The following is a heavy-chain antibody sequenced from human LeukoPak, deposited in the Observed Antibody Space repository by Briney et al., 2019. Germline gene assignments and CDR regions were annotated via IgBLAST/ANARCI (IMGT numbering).Heavy chain of an antibody. Sequence: GGSLRLSCAASGFTFNSYAMFWVRQAPGKGLEWGAVISYDGSTVYYAGSVKGRFTISRDTSENTLSLQMNSLRVEDTAVYYCATGGALGGHFPYWGQGTLVTVSS. CDR3: ATGGALGGHFPY. CDR2: ISYDGSTV. CDR1: GFTFNSYA. V-gene: IGHV3-30-3*01. J-gene: IGHJ4*02. D-gene: IGHD1-26*01.